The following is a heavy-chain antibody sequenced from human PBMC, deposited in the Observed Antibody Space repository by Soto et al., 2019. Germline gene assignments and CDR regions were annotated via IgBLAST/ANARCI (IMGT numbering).Heavy chain of an antibody. V-gene: IGHV3-23*01. CDR3: ARDHGGYSNSD. D-gene: IGHD5-18*01. J-gene: IGHJ4*02. CDR2: ITDTATST. Sequence: PGGSLRLSCAASGFIFSSYAMSWVRQAPGKGLEWVSSITDTATSTYYADSVKGRFTISRDNSKNTLYLQMNSLRAEDTAIYYCARDHGGYSNSDWGQGTLVTVSS. CDR1: GFIFSSYA.